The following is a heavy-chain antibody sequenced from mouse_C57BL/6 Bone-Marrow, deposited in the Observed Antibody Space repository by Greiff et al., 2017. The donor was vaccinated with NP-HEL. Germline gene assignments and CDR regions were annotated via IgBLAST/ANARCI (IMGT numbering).Heavy chain of an antibody. J-gene: IGHJ2*01. V-gene: IGHV5-6*02. CDR3: ARRYGSSCDY. CDR2: VSSGGSYT. CDR1: GFTFSSYG. Sequence: EVKLVESGGDLVKPGGSLKLSCAASGFTFSSYGMSWVRQTPDQRLEWVATVSSGGSYTYYPDSVKGRFTISRDNAKNTLYLQMSSLKSEDTAMYYCARRYGSSCDYWGQGTTLTVSA. D-gene: IGHD1-1*01.